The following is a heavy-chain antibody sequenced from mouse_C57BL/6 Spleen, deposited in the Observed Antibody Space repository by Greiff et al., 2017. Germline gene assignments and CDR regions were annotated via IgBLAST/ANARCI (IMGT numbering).Heavy chain of an antibody. D-gene: IGHD3-2*02. J-gene: IGHJ2*01. CDR3: ARVGSGYGY. CDR2: ISDGGSYT. V-gene: IGHV5-4*03. CDR1: GFTFSSYA. Sequence: EVKVVESGGGLVKPGGSLKLSCAASGFTFSSYAMSWVRQTPEKRLEWVATISDGGSYTYYPDNVKGRFTISRDNAKNNLYLQMSHLKSEDTAMYYCARVGSGYGYWGQGTTLTVSS.